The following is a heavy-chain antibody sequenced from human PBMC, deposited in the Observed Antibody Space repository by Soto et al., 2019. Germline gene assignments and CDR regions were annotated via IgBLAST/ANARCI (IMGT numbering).Heavy chain of an antibody. CDR3: VRDLTSVTRQRSS. D-gene: IGHD4-17*01. V-gene: IGHV1-18*01. Sequence: GASVKVSCKASGYTFTSYGISWVRQAPGQGLEWMGWISPYDGDTNYAQKLQGRVIMTTDTSSSTAYMELRSLRSDDTAMYYCVRDLTSVTRQRSSCAHGTLGTDSS. CDR1: GYTFTSYG. J-gene: IGHJ5*01. CDR2: ISPYDGDT.